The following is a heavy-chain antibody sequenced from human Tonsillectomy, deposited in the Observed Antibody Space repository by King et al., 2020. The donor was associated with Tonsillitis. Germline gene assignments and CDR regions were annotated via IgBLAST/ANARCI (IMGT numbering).Heavy chain of an antibody. Sequence: VQLVESGGGLVQPGRSLRLSCAASGFTFDDYAMHWVRQAPGKGLEWVSGISWNSGTRGYADSVKGRFTISRDNAKKSLYLQMNSLRAEDTALYYCAKGTNYDYYYTMDVWGQGTTVTVSS. CDR1: GFTFDDYA. D-gene: IGHD2-8*01. V-gene: IGHV3-9*01. J-gene: IGHJ6*02. CDR3: AKGTNYDYYYTMDV. CDR2: ISWNSGTR.